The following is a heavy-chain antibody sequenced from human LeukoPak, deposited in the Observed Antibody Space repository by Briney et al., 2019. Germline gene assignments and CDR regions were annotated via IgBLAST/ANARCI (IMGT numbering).Heavy chain of an antibody. CDR3: ARERIAAAGTVWFDP. V-gene: IGHV1-18*01. J-gene: IGHJ5*02. CDR2: ISAYNGNT. Sequence: ASVKVSCKASGYIFTSYGISWVRQAPGQGLEWMGWISAYNGNTNYAQKLQGRVTMTTDTSTSTAYMELRSLRSDDTAVYYCARERIAAAGTVWFDPWGQGTLVTVSS. D-gene: IGHD6-13*01. CDR1: GYIFTSYG.